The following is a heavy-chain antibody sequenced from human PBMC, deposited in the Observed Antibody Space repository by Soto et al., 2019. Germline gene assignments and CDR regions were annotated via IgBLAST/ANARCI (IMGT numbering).Heavy chain of an antibody. D-gene: IGHD3-3*01. Sequence: QVQLVESGGGVVQPGRSLRLSCAASGFTFSSYAMHWVRQAPGKGLEWVAVISYDGSNKYYADSVKGRFTISRDNSKNTLYLQMNSLRAEDTAVYYCARGDYDFWSGYQKSLDYWGQRTLVTVSS. V-gene: IGHV3-30-3*01. CDR1: GFTFSSYA. CDR2: ISYDGSNK. CDR3: ARGDYDFWSGYQKSLDY. J-gene: IGHJ4*02.